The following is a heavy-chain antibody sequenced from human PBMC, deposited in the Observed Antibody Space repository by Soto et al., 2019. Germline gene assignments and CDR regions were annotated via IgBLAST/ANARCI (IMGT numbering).Heavy chain of an antibody. CDR1: GFTFSSYA. V-gene: IGHV3-30-3*01. D-gene: IGHD6-19*01. CDR3: ARSGGLAVVTEHSAPPASSDYYYYGMDV. Sequence: GGSLRLSCAASGFTFSSYAMHWVRQAPGKGLEWVAVISYDGSNKYYADSVKGRFTISRDNSKNTLYLQMNSLRAEDTAVYYCARSGGLAVVTEHSAPPASSDYYYYGMDVWGQGTTVTVSS. CDR2: ISYDGSNK. J-gene: IGHJ6*02.